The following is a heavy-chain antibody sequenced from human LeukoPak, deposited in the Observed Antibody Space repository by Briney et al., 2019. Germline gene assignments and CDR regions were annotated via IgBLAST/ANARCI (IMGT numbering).Heavy chain of an antibody. CDR2: IRYDGSNK. V-gene: IGHV3-33*01. J-gene: IGHJ4*02. D-gene: IGHD3-10*01. CDR3: ARAPDYYGSGRSGFDY. CDR1: GFTFSTYG. Sequence: QPVRSLRLSCAASGFTFSTYGMHWVRQAPGKGLEWVAVIRYDGSNKYYADSVKGRFTISRDNSKNRLSLQMNSLRAEDTAVYYCARAPDYYGSGRSGFDYWGQGTLVTVSS.